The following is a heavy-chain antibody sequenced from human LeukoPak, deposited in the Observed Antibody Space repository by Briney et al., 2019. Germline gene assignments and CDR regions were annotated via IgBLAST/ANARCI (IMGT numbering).Heavy chain of an antibody. CDR3: ARGLYSGSYSDDY. CDR2: IKQDGSQK. J-gene: IGHJ4*02. Sequence: GGSLRLSCAASGFTLKTYWMSWVRLAPGKGLEWVANIKQDGSQKNYVDSVKGRFTISRDDAKNSLFLQMTNLRAEDTAIYYCARGLYSGSYSDDYWGQGTLVTVSS. CDR1: GFTLKTYW. V-gene: IGHV3-7*01. D-gene: IGHD1-26*01.